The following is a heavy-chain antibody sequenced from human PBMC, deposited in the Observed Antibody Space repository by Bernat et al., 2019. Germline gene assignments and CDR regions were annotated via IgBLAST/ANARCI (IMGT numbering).Heavy chain of an antibody. CDR1: GFTFSSYS. V-gene: IGHV3-21*01. Sequence: EVQLVESGGGLVKPGGSLRLSCAASGFTFSSYSMNWVRQAPGKGLEWVSSISSSSSYIYYADSVNGRFTISRDNAKNSLYLQMNSLRAEDTAVYYCARDHGDIVAPLWGFDYWGQGTLVTVSS. CDR2: ISSSSSYI. J-gene: IGHJ4*02. CDR3: ARDHGDIVAPLWGFDY. D-gene: IGHD5-12*01.